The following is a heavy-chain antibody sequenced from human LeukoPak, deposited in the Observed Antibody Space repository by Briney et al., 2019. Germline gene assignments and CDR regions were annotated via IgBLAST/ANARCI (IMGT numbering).Heavy chain of an antibody. CDR1: GFTFSSYD. D-gene: IGHD3-10*01. CDR2: ISSSSSYI. V-gene: IGHV3-21*04. Sequence: PGGSLRLSCAASGFTFSSYDMSWVRQAPGKGLEWVSSISSSSSYIYYADSVKGRFTISRDNAKNSLYLQMNSLRAEDTAVYYCAKDHLGYYGSGSYYEFDYWGQGTLVTVSS. J-gene: IGHJ4*02. CDR3: AKDHLGYYGSGSYYEFDY.